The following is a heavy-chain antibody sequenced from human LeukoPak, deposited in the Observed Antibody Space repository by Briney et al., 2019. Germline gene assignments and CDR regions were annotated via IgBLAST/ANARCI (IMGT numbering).Heavy chain of an antibody. J-gene: IGHJ4*02. CDR1: GYTFTSYG. Sequence: ASVKVSCKASGYTFTSYGISWVRQAPGQGLEWMGWISAYNDNTNYAQKLQGRVTMTTDTSTSTAYMELRSLRSDDTAVYYCARDGLITGTTSFDYWGQGTLVTVSS. D-gene: IGHD1-20*01. V-gene: IGHV1-18*01. CDR2: ISAYNDNT. CDR3: ARDGLITGTTSFDY.